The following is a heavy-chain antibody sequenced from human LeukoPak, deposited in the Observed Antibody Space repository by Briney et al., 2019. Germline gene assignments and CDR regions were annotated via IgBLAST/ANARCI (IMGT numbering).Heavy chain of an antibody. D-gene: IGHD2-8*01. CDR2: IYSGST. Sequence: SETLSLTCTVSGGSISSGNYYWGWIRQPPGKGLEWIGSIYSGSTYSNPSLKTRVIISVDTSKNQFSLKLSSVTAADTAVYYCARHVWDIGFQQWGQGTLVTVSS. J-gene: IGHJ1*01. CDR1: GGSISSGNYY. CDR3: ARHVWDIGFQQ. V-gene: IGHV4-39*01.